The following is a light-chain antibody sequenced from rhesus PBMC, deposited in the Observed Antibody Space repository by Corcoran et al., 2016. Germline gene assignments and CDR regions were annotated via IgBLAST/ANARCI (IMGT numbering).Light chain of an antibody. Sequence: EIVMTQSPATLSLSPGERATLSCRASQSVSSYVAWYQQKPEQAPRLLIYGASIRATGIPDMFSGSGSGTGFTRTLSSLEPEDFAVYYCQQYSNWPLTFGGGTKVEIK. CDR1: QSVSSY. CDR2: GAS. CDR3: QQYSNWPLT. J-gene: IGKJ4*01. V-gene: IGKV3S9*01.